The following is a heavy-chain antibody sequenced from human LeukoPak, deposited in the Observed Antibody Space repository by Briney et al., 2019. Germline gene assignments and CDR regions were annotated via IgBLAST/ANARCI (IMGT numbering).Heavy chain of an antibody. CDR3: AVEFSAYDPFDS. J-gene: IGHJ4*02. Sequence: SETLSLTCAVYGASLTADYWSWIRQTPVKGLEWIGEINHSGGTKYNPSLKSRVSLSIDTSKNQFSLKLSSVTAADTAVYYCAVEFSAYDPFDSWGQGTLVTVSS. D-gene: IGHD3-3*01. CDR1: GASLTADY. V-gene: IGHV4-34*01. CDR2: INHSGGT.